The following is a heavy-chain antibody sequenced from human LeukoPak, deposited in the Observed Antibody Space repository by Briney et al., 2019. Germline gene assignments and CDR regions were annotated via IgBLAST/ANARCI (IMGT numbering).Heavy chain of an antibody. J-gene: IGHJ4*02. CDR1: GYTFAGND. CDR2: ISAYNGNT. V-gene: IGHV1-18*01. CDR3: ARGVDSVGY. D-gene: IGHD2-15*01. Sequence: GASVKVSCKASGYTFAGNDITWVRQAPGQGLEWMGWISAYNGNTNFAQKLQGRVTMTTDTSTSTAYMELRSLTSDDTAVYYCARGVDSVGYWGQGTLVTVSS.